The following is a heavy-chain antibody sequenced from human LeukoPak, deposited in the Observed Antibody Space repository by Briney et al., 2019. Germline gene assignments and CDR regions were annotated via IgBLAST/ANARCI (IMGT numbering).Heavy chain of an antibody. CDR2: IYSGGST. Sequence: GGSLRLSCAASGFTVSSNYMSWVRQAPGKGLEWVSVIYSGGSTYYADSVKGRFTISRDNSKNTLYLQMSSLRAEDTAVYYCAGDYYGSESDYWGQGTLVTVSS. CDR1: GFTVSSNY. V-gene: IGHV3-66*01. J-gene: IGHJ4*02. D-gene: IGHD3-10*01. CDR3: AGDYYGSESDY.